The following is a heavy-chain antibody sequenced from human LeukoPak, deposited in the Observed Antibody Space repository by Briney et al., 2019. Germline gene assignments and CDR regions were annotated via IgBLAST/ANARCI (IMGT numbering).Heavy chain of an antibody. CDR3: ARGRDDYEAFDI. J-gene: IGHJ3*02. Sequence: PSETLSLTCAVSGGSISSGSYYWSWIRQPPGKGLEWIGYIYYSGSTNYNPSLKSRVTISVDTSKNQFSLKLSSVTAEDTAVYYCARGRDDYEAFDIWGQGTMVTVSS. CDR2: IYYSGST. D-gene: IGHD4-17*01. V-gene: IGHV4-61*01. CDR1: GGSISSGSYY.